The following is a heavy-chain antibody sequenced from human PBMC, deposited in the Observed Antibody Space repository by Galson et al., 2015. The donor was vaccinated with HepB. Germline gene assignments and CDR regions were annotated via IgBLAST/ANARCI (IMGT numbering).Heavy chain of an antibody. D-gene: IGHD3-3*01. V-gene: IGHV3-21*06. J-gene: IGHJ6*03. Sequence: SLRLSCAASGFSFSPYSMNWVRQAPGKGLEWVSSISSNSTYTYYADSVKGRFTISRDDAQNSLYLQMNSLRVEDTAVYFCARDRGRFLEWLISSYMDVWGKGTTVIVSS. CDR2: ISSNSTYT. CDR3: ARDRGRFLEWLISSYMDV. CDR1: GFSFSPYS.